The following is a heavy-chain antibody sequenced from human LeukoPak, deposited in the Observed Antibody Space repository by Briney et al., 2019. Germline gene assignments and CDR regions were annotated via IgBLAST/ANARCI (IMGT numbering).Heavy chain of an antibody. CDR3: ARDPSHCSGGSCYSGSDY. Sequence: GGSLRLSCAASGFTFSSYAMSWVRQAPGKGLEWVSAISGSGGSTYYADSVKGRFTTSRDNVKNSLYLQMNSLRVEDTGVYYCARDPSHCSGGSCYSGSDYWGQGTLVTVSS. CDR2: ISGSGGST. V-gene: IGHV3-23*01. J-gene: IGHJ4*02. D-gene: IGHD2-15*01. CDR1: GFTFSSYA.